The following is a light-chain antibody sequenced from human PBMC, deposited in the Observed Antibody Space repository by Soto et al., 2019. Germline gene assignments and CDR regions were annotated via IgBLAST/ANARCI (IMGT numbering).Light chain of an antibody. V-gene: IGKV1-5*03. CDR1: QTISSW. J-gene: IGKJ1*01. CDR3: QHYNSYSEA. CDR2: KAS. Sequence: DIQMTQSPSTLSGSVGDRVTITCRASQTISSWLAWYQQTPQKAPKLLIYKASTFKSGLPSRFSGSGSGTEFTLTISSLQPDDFATYYCQHYNSYSEAFGQGTQVDIK.